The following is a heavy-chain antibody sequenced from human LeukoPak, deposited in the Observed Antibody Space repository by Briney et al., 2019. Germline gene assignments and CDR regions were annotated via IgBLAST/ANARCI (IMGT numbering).Heavy chain of an antibody. D-gene: IGHD2-2*01. CDR3: ARRRYCNSTSCYAGAFDV. CDR1: GYSFTTYW. CDR2: IYPGDSDT. J-gene: IGHJ3*01. Sequence: GESLKISCKGSGYSFTTYWIGWVRQMPGKGLGWMGIIYPGDSDTRYRPSFQGQVTISAERSISTAYLPWSDLEASDTALYYCARRRYCNSTSCYAGAFDVWGQGTMVTVSS. V-gene: IGHV5-51*01.